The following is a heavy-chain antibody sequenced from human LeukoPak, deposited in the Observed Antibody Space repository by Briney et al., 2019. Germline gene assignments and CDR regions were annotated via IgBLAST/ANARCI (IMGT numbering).Heavy chain of an antibody. V-gene: IGHV3-48*03. CDR2: TNRGGSNI. J-gene: IGHJ3*02. Sequence: PGGSLRLSCAASGFTFSSSEMSWVRQTPGKGLEWVAYTNRGGSNIFYADSVKGRFTISRDNAKDSLYLQMNSLRTEDPAFYFCAREDTRLAFDIWGRGTMVTVSS. CDR1: GFTFSSSE. CDR3: AREDTRLAFDI. D-gene: IGHD5-18*01.